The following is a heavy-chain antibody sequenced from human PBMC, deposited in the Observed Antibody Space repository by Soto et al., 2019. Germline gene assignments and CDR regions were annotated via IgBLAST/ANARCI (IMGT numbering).Heavy chain of an antibody. CDR2: IIPIFGTA. J-gene: IGHJ5*02. CDR1: GGTFSSYA. D-gene: IGHD3-22*01. CDR3: ARDLGVSRGYWFDP. Sequence: QVQLVQSGAEVKKPGSSVKVSCKASGGTFSSYAISWVRQAPGQGLEWMGGIIPIFGTANYAQKFQGRVTMTADEATSTAYMEVRSLRSEDTAVYYCARDLGVSRGYWFDPWGQGTLVTVSS. V-gene: IGHV1-69*12.